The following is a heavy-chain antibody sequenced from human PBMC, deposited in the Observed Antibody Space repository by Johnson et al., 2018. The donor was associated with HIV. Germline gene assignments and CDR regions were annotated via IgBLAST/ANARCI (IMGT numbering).Heavy chain of an antibody. Sequence: VQLVESGGGLIQPGGSLRLSCAASGFTVSSNYMSWVRQAPGKGLEWVSLISGSTGRTNYADSVKGRFTISRDNSKNTLYLQMNSLRAEDKAVYYCAKDRSMVDAFDVWGQGTMVTVSS. D-gene: IGHD1-26*01. CDR3: AKDRSMVDAFDV. CDR2: ISGSTGRT. V-gene: IGHV3-53*01. J-gene: IGHJ3*01. CDR1: GFTVSSNY.